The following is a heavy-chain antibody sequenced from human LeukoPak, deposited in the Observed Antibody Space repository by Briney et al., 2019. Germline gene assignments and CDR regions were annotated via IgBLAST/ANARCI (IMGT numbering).Heavy chain of an antibody. D-gene: IGHD6-13*01. V-gene: IGHV4-59*01. CDR3: ARVGSSWDYFDY. CDR2: IYYSGST. Sequence: KSSETLSLTCTVSGGSIISYYWSCIRQPPGKGLEWIGYIYYSGSTNYNPSLKSRVTISVDTSKNQFSLKLSSVTAADTAVYYCARVGSSWDYFDYWGQGTLVTVSS. J-gene: IGHJ4*02. CDR1: GGSIISYY.